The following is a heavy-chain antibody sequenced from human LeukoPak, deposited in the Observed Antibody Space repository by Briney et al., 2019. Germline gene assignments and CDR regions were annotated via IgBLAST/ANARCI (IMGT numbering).Heavy chain of an antibody. CDR2: ISASGGST. CDR3: SNGDGIEYGMDV. D-gene: IGHD4-17*01. V-gene: IGHV3-23*01. Sequence: GGSLRLSCAASGFTFSTYAMTWVRQAPGKGLEWVSAISASGGSTYYADSAKGRFTISRDNSKNTLYLQMSSLRAEDTAVYHCSNGDGIEYGMDVWGQGTTVTVSS. J-gene: IGHJ6*02. CDR1: GFTFSTYA.